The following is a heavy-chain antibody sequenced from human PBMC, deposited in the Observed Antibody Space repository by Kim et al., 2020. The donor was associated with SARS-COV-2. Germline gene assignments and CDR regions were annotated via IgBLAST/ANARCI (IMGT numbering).Heavy chain of an antibody. CDR2: IYSGGST. CDR1: GFTVSSNY. J-gene: IGHJ6*02. Sequence: GGSLRLSCAASGFTVSSNYMSWVRQAPGKGLEGVSVIYSGGSTYYADSVKGRFTISRHNSKNTLYLQMNSLRAEDTAVYYCARVSFGYYDILTGYQLNYGMDVWGQGTTVTVSS. D-gene: IGHD3-9*01. CDR3: ARVSFGYYDILTGYQLNYGMDV. V-gene: IGHV3-53*04.